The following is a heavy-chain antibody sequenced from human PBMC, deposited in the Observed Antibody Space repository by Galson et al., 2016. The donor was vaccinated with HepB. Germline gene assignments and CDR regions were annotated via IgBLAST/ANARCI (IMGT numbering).Heavy chain of an antibody. CDR3: AKDIGPGAGTGGGDY. D-gene: IGHD6-13*01. V-gene: IGHV3-9*01. CDR2: ISWNSGSI. CDR1: GFAFDDNA. J-gene: IGHJ4*02. Sequence: SLRLSCAASGFAFDDNAMHWVRQAPGKGLEWVSGISWNSGSICYAGSVRGRFTISRDNAKNSLYLQMNSLRVEDTALYYCAKDIGPGAGTGGGDYWGQGTLVTVSS.